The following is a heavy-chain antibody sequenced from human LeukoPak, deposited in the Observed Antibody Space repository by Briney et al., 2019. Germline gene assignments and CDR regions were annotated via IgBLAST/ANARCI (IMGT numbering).Heavy chain of an antibody. V-gene: IGHV4-59*01. J-gene: IGHJ4*02. D-gene: IGHD6-13*01. CDR1: GGSISSYY. Sequence: PSETLSLTCTVSGGSISSYYWSWIRQPPGKGLEWIGYIYYSGSTNYNPSLKSRVTISVDTSKNQFSLKLSSVTAADTAVYYCARGQGSSRAFDYWGQGTLVTVSS. CDR2: IYYSGST. CDR3: ARGQGSSRAFDY.